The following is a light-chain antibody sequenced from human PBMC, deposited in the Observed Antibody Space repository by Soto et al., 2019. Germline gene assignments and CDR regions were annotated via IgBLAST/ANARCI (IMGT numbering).Light chain of an antibody. CDR3: QRYGTSPPWT. CDR1: QSISSSY. V-gene: IGKV3-20*01. CDR2: DTS. J-gene: IGKJ5*01. Sequence: VLTQSPGTLSLSPGERATLSCRASQSISSSYLAWYQQKPGKAPKLLIYDTSIRATGIPDRFSGSGSGTDFTLTITRLEPEDFAVYYCQRYGTSPPWTFGQGTRLEIK.